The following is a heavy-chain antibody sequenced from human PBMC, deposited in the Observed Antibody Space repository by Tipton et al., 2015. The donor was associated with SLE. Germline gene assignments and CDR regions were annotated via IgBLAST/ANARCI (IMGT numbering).Heavy chain of an antibody. CDR1: GLTFAGHA. D-gene: IGHD3-3*01. J-gene: IGHJ5*01. CDR2: VSGDSGST. CDR3: ARESDFWSGYKNWFDS. Sequence: SLRLSCTASGLTFAGHAMSWVRQAPGKGLEWISGVSGDSGSTYYADSVKGRFTISRDNSKNTLYLQMNSLRVEDTAMYFCARESDFWSGYKNWFDSWGQGTLVTVSS. V-gene: IGHV3-23*01.